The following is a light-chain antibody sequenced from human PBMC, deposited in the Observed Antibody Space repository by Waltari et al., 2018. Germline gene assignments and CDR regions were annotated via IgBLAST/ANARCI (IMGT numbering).Light chain of an antibody. V-gene: IGKV3-11*01. CDR2: NAL. CDR3: LQRSNWPPT. Sequence: EIILTQSPATLSLSPGDRATLSCRASQSVSNSLSWYQQKPGQAPRLLFYNALTRDTGIPARFSGSGSGTDFTLTIGSLEPEDFAVYFCLQRSNWPPTFGGGTTVEI. J-gene: IGKJ4*01. CDR1: QSVSNS.